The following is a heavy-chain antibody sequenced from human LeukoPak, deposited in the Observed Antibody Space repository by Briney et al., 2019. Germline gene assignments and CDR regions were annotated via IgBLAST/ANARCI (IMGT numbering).Heavy chain of an antibody. J-gene: IGHJ2*01. V-gene: IGHV3-7*01. CDR2: IKQDGSEK. Sequence: PGGSLRLSCAASGFTFSSYWMSWVRQAPGKGLEWVANIKQDGSEKYYVDSVKGRFTISRDNAKNSLYLQMNSLRAEDTAVYYCARDYYGDYLGHGWYFDLWGRGTLVTVSS. D-gene: IGHD4-17*01. CDR1: GFTFSSYW. CDR3: ARDYYGDYLGHGWYFDL.